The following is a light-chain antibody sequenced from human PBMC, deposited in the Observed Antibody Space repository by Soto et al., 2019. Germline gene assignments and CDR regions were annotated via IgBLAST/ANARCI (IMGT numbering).Light chain of an antibody. CDR3: CSYAGSRTWV. Sequence: QSALTQPASVSGSPGQAITISCTGTISDVGGFNLVSWYQHHPGKAPNLVIYEDSKRPSGVSNRFSGSRSGNTASLTLSGLHAEYEADYYSCSYAGSRTWVFGGGTELTV. CDR2: EDS. J-gene: IGLJ3*02. V-gene: IGLV2-23*01. CDR1: ISDVGGFNL.